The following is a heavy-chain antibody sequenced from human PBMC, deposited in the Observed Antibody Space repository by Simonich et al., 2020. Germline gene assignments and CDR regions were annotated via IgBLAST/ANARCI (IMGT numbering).Heavy chain of an antibody. CDR2: IYYRSST. V-gene: IGHV4-39*01. J-gene: IGHJ4*02. D-gene: IGHD2-8*01. Sequence: QLQLQESGPGLVKPSETLSLTCTVSGGSISSSSYYWGWIRQPPGKGLEWIGSIYYRSSTYYNPSLKSRVTISVDTSKNQFSLKLSSVTAADTAVYYCARQRVLMVYAIDYWGQGTLVTVSS. CDR1: GGSISSSSYY. CDR3: ARQRVLMVYAIDY.